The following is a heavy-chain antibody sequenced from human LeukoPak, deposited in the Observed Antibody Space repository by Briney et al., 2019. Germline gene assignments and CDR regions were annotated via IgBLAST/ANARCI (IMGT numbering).Heavy chain of an antibody. Sequence: AGGSLRLSCAASGFTFSSYWMNWARQAPGKGLEWVASINLNGNVNYYVDSVKGRFTISRDNAKNSLYLQMSNLRAEDTAVYFCARGGGLDVWGRGATVTVSS. V-gene: IGHV3-7*03. CDR3: ARGGGLDV. D-gene: IGHD3-16*01. J-gene: IGHJ6*02. CDR2: INLNGNVN. CDR1: GFTFSSYW.